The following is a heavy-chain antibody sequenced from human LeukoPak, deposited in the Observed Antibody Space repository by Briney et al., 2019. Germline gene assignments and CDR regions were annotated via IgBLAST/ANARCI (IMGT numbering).Heavy chain of an antibody. J-gene: IGHJ4*02. Sequence: GGSLRLSCAASGFTFSSYWMHWVRQAPGKGLVWVSRINSDGSSTSYADSVKGRFTISRDNAKNTLYLQMNSLRAEDTAVYYCARDRGFLEWLLTMPDYWGQGTLVTVSS. D-gene: IGHD3-3*01. CDR1: GFTFSSYW. CDR3: ARDRGFLEWLLTMPDY. V-gene: IGHV3-74*01. CDR2: INSDGSST.